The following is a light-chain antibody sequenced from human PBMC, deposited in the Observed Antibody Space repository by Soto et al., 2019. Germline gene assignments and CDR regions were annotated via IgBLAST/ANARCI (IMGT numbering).Light chain of an antibody. J-gene: IGLJ1*01. V-gene: IGLV1-40*01. CDR1: SFNIGAGYD. CDR3: QSYDSGLSGYV. Sequence: QGVVTQPPSVSGAPGQRATISCPGSSFNIGAGYDVHWYQHLPGAAPKLLIYDNNNRPSGVPDRFSGSKSGTSASLAITGLQAEDEAEYYCQSYDSGLSGYVFGTGTKVTVL. CDR2: DNN.